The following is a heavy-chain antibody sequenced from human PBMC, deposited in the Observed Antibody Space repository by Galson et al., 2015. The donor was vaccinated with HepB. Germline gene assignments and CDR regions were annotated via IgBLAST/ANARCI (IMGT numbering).Heavy chain of an antibody. V-gene: IGHV3-30*09. J-gene: IGHJ6*02. Sequence: SLRLSCAASAFTLSTYAIHWVRQAPGKGLEWVAVVSDDGSNEFYAASVKGRFAISRDTSKKTVYLQMNSLRVEDTAVYYCARGETSGWSVSYYYGMDVWGPGTTITVSS. CDR3: ARGETSGWSVSYYYGMDV. CDR2: VSDDGSNE. CDR1: AFTLSTYA. D-gene: IGHD6-19*01.